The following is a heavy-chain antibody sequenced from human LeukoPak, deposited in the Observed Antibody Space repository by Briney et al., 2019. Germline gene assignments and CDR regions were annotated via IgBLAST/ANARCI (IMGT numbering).Heavy chain of an antibody. D-gene: IGHD3-22*01. J-gene: IGHJ4*02. CDR2: IKQDGSEK. CDR1: GFIFSSSW. V-gene: IGHV3-7*01. CDR3: ARRALSAGYYSRFDC. Sequence: GGSLRLSCAASGFIFSSSWMSWVRQAPGKGLEWVANIKQDGSEKYYVDSVKGRFTISRDNAKNSLYLQMNSLRAEDTAVYYCARRALSAGYYSRFDCWGQGTLVTVSA.